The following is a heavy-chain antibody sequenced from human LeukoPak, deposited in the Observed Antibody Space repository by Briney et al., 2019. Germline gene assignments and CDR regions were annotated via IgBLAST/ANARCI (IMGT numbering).Heavy chain of an antibody. Sequence: GASVKVSCKASGYTFTGYYMHWVRQAPGQGLEWMGWINPNSGGTNYAQKFQGRVTMTRDTSISTAYMELSRLRSDDTAVYYCARERYTMVRGVINYWGQGTLVTVSS. CDR2: INPNSGGT. D-gene: IGHD3-10*01. CDR3: ARERYTMVRGVINY. J-gene: IGHJ4*02. CDR1: GYTFTGYY. V-gene: IGHV1-2*02.